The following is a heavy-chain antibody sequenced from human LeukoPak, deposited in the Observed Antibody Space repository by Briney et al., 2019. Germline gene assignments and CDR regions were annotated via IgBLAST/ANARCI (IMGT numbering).Heavy chain of an antibody. Sequence: PGGSLRLSCAASGFTFSTYGMHWVRQAPGKGLEWSAFISYDGSNKYYADSVKGRFTISRDNSNYTLYLQMNSLRAEDTAVYYCARHLVRDSSSWSPALFDYWGQGTLVTVSS. CDR1: GFTFSTYG. CDR2: ISYDGSNK. J-gene: IGHJ4*02. V-gene: IGHV3-30*03. CDR3: ARHLVRDSSSWSPALFDY. D-gene: IGHD6-13*01.